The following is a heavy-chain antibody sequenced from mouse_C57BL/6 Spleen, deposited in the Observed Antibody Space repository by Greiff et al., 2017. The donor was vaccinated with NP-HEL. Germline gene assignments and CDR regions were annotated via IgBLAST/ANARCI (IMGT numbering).Heavy chain of an antibody. V-gene: IGHV14-2*01. CDR1: GFNITDYY. CDR2: IDPEDGET. Sequence: VQLQQSRAELVKPGASVKLSCTASGFNITDYYMHWVKQRTEQGLEWIGRIDPEDGETKYAPKFQGKATITADTSSNTAYLQLSSLTSEDTAVYYCARPLYYGSSYWYFDVWGTGTTVTVSS. J-gene: IGHJ1*03. CDR3: ARPLYYGSSYWYFDV. D-gene: IGHD1-1*01.